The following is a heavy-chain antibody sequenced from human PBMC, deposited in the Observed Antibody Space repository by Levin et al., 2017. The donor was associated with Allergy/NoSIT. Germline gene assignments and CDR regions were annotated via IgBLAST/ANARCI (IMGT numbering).Heavy chain of an antibody. CDR3: TKESPRVRDFDF. CDR2: VSYDGSSK. J-gene: IGHJ4*02. CDR1: GFTFSRNG. V-gene: IGHV3-30*18. Sequence: GGSLRLSCAASGFTFSRNGMHWVRQAPGKGLEGVAYVSYDGSSKYYADSVKGRFTISRDNSKSRLYLQMNSLKTADTGLYFCTKESPRVRDFDFWGQGTLVSVSS. D-gene: IGHD3-10*01.